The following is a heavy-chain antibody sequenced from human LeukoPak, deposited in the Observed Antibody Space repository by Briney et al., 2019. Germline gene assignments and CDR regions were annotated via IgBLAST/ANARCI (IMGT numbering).Heavy chain of an antibody. J-gene: IGHJ4*02. CDR1: GYTFTGYY. V-gene: IGHV1-2*02. D-gene: IGHD3-10*01. CDR2: INPNTGGT. CDR3: ARAIIRVRGVDF. Sequence: ASVKVSCKASGYTFTGYYMHWVRQAPGQGLEWMGLINPNTGGTSYAQKFQGRVTMTRDTSISTAYMELSRLRSDDTAVYYFARAIIRVRGVDFWGQGTLVTVSS.